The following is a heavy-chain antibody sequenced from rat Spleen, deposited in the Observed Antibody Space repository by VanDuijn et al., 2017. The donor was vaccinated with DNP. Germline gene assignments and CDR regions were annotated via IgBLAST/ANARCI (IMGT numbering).Heavy chain of an antibody. CDR1: GFSLTDYS. D-gene: IGHD1-11*01. J-gene: IGHJ2*01. CDR3: TRGGGGYSDY. Sequence: QVQLKESGPGMVQPSQTLSLTCTVSGFSLTDYSAYWVRQPPGKVLEWIAAISSGGSTYYNSALKSRLSISRDTSKSQVFLKMNSLQTEDTASYYCTRGGGGYSDYWGQGVMVTVSS. CDR2: ISSGGST. V-gene: IGHV2-19*01.